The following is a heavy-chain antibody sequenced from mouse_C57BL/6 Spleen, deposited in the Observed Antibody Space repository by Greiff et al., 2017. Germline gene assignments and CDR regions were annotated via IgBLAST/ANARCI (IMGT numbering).Heavy chain of an antibody. V-gene: IGHV1-69*01. CDR1: GYTFTSYW. Sequence: QVQLKQPGAELVMPGASVKLSCKASGYTFTSYWMPWVQQRPGQGLEWIGEIDPSDSYTNYNAKFKGKSTLTVDKSSSTAYMQLSSLTSEDSAVYYGASYYGYLRDDWGQGTSVTVSS. J-gene: IGHJ4*01. D-gene: IGHD2-3*01. CDR2: IDPSDSYT. CDR3: ASYYGYLRDD.